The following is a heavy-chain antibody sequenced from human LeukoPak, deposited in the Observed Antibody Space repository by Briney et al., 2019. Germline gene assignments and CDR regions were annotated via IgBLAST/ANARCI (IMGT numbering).Heavy chain of an antibody. CDR2: ISGSGGST. V-gene: IGHV3-23*01. CDR1: GLTFSSYA. CDR3: AKDRADQYYDFWSGLTPPYYGMDV. Sequence: PGGSLRLSCAASGLTFSSYAMSWVRQAPGKGLEWVSAISGSGGSTYYADSVKGRFTISRDNAKNSLYLQMNSLRAEDTAVYYCAKDRADQYYDFWSGLTPPYYGMDVWGQGTTVTVSS. J-gene: IGHJ6*02. D-gene: IGHD3-3*01.